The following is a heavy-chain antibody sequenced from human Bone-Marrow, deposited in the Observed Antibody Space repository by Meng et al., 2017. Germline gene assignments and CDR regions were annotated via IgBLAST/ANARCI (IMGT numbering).Heavy chain of an antibody. V-gene: IGHV3-23*01. J-gene: IGHJ4*02. CDR3: AKQISIQRHFDY. Sequence: EVQLLESGGGLVQPGGSLRLSCAASGFTFSSYAMSWVRQAPGKGLEWVSAISGSGGSTYHADSVKGRFIISRDNSKNTLYLQMNSLRAEDTAVYYCAKQISIQRHFDYWGQGTLVTVSS. CDR2: ISGSGGST. CDR1: GFTFSSYA.